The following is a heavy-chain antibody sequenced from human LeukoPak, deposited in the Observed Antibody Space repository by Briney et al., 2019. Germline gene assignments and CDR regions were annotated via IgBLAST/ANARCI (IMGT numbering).Heavy chain of an antibody. V-gene: IGHV4-34*01. CDR1: GGSFSGYY. Sequence: SETLSLTCAVYGGSFSGYYWSWIRQPPGKGLEWIGEINHSGSTNYNPSLKSRVTISVDTSKNQFSLKLSSVTAADTAVYYCATRITMVRGGNWFDPWGQGTLVTVSS. D-gene: IGHD3-10*01. CDR2: INHSGST. J-gene: IGHJ5*02. CDR3: ATRITMVRGGNWFDP.